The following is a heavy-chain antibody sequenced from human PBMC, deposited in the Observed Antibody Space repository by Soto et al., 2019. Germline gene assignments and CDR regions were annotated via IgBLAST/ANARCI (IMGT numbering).Heavy chain of an antibody. V-gene: IGHV1-2*04. D-gene: IGHD2-2*01. CDR1: GYTFTGFY. CDR3: AKGGDCSSKSCPPDYYYMDV. J-gene: IGHJ6*03. Sequence: ASVKVSCKASGYTFTGFYVHWLRQAPGQGLEWMGWINPHSGGTNYAQKFQGWVTMTRDTSVTTVYMELSGLKSDVTAVYYCAKGGDCSSKSCPPDYYYMDVWGKGTTVTVSS. CDR2: INPHSGGT.